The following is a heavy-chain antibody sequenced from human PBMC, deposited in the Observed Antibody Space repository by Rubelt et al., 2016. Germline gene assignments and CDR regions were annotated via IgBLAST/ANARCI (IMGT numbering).Heavy chain of an antibody. CDR2: IYYSGST. J-gene: IGHJ5*02. CDR3: ARGPRGSVAAIGGDNWFDP. D-gene: IGHD2-15*01. Sequence: QVQLQESGPGLVKPSETLSLTCTVSGGSISSYYWSWIRQPPGKGLEWIGYIYYSGSTNYNPSLKSRVTISVDTSKNPFSLKLSSVTAADTAVYYCARGPRGSVAAIGGDNWFDPWGQGTLVTVSS. V-gene: IGHV4-59*12. CDR1: GGSISSYY.